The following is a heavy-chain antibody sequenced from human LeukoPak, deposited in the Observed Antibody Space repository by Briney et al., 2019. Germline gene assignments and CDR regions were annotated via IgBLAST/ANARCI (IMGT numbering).Heavy chain of an antibody. V-gene: IGHV4-38-2*02. Sequence: SETLSLTCTVSGYSISSGYYWGWIRQPPGKGLEWIGSIYHSGSTYYNPSLKSRVTISVDTSKNQFSLKLSSVTAADTAVYYYARHGVLWFGETYWGQGTLVTVSS. CDR2: IYHSGST. CDR3: ARHGVLWFGETY. CDR1: GYSISSGYY. J-gene: IGHJ4*02. D-gene: IGHD3-10*01.